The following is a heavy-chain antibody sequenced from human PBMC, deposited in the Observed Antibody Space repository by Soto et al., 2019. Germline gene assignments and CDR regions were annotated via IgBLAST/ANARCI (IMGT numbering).Heavy chain of an antibody. J-gene: IGHJ4*02. V-gene: IGHV3-21*01. CDR1: GFTFSSYS. CDR2: ISSSSSYI. Sequence: EVQLVESGGGLVKPGGSLRLSCAASGFTFSSYSMNWVRHAPGKGLEWVSSISSSSSYIYYAGSVKGRFTISRDNAKNSLYLQMTSLRAEDTALYYCARDLRCSGVSCLDYWGQGTLVTVSS. CDR3: ARDLRCSGVSCLDY. D-gene: IGHD2-15*01.